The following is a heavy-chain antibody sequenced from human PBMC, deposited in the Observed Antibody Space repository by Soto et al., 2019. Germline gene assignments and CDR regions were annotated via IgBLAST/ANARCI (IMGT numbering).Heavy chain of an antibody. Sequence: SETLSLTCTVSGGSISSYYWSWIRQPPGKGLEWIGYIYYSGSTNYNPSLKSRVTISVDTSKNQFSLKLSSVTAADTAVYYCARGYSSGWYYWFDPWGQGTLVTVSS. CDR3: ARGYSSGWYYWFDP. CDR1: GGSISSYY. J-gene: IGHJ5*02. D-gene: IGHD6-19*01. V-gene: IGHV4-59*01. CDR2: IYYSGST.